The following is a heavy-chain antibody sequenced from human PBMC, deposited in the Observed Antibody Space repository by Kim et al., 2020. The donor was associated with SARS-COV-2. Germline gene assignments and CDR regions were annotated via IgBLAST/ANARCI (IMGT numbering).Heavy chain of an antibody. CDR1: GFTFSSYA. CDR3: VKIQGSVYYDILTGYYHNAFDI. J-gene: IGHJ3*02. CDR2: ISSNGGST. D-gene: IGHD3-9*01. Sequence: GGSLRLSCSASGFTFSSYAMHWVRQAPGKGLEYVSAISSNGGSTYYADSVKGRFTISRDNSKNTLYLQMSSLRAEDTAVYYCVKIQGSVYYDILTGYYHNAFDIWGQGTMVTVSS. V-gene: IGHV3-64D*06.